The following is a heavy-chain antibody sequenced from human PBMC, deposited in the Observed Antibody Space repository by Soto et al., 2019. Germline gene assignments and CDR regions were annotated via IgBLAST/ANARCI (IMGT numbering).Heavy chain of an antibody. CDR1: GFTFINYA. J-gene: IGHJ5*02. CDR3: AKEGYGELLNWFDP. CDR2: ISGGAT. Sequence: EVQLLESGGGLVQPGGSLRLSCAASGFTFINYAMTWVRQAPGKGLEWVSAISGGATYYADSVKGRFTISRDDSKSTLYLQMNSLRPEDTAVYYCAKEGYGELLNWFDPWGQGTLVTVSS. V-gene: IGHV3-23*01. D-gene: IGHD4-17*01.